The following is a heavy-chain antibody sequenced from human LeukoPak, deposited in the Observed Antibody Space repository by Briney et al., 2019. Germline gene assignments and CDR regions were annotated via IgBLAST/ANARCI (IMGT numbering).Heavy chain of an antibody. V-gene: IGHV4-34*01. CDR1: GGSFSGYY. CDR3: ASYCSGGSCYGYWFDP. D-gene: IGHD2-15*01. Sequence: PSETLSLTCAVYGGSFSGYYWSWIRQSPGKGLEWIGETNHSGSTNYNPSLKSRVTISVDTSKNQFSLKLSSVTAADTAVYYCASYCSGGSCYGYWFDPWGQGTLVTVSS. CDR2: TNHSGST. J-gene: IGHJ5*02.